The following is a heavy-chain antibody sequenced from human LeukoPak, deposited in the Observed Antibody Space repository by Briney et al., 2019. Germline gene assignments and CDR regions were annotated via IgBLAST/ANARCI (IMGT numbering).Heavy chain of an antibody. CDR2: IKSKTDGGTT. D-gene: IGHD4-17*01. CDR1: GFTVSSNY. V-gene: IGHV3-15*01. CDR3: TTGRMDDYGDFVGFDY. Sequence: GSLRLSCAASGFTVSSNYMSWVRQAPGKGLEWVGRIKSKTDGGTTDYAAPVKGRFTISRDDSKNTLYLQMNSLKTEDTAVYYCTTGRMDDYGDFVGFDYWGQGTLVTVSS. J-gene: IGHJ4*02.